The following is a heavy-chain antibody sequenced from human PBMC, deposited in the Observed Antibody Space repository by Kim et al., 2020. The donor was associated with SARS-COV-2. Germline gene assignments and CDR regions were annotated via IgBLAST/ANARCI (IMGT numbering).Heavy chain of an antibody. Sequence: ENTRYSRNLQGIASITRNPSANTAYMELSSLGSEDTAVYYCARGSGWAFDYWGQGTLVTVAS. CDR2: ENT. J-gene: IGHJ4*02. CDR3: ARGSGWAFDY. V-gene: IGHV1-3*01. D-gene: IGHD6-19*01.